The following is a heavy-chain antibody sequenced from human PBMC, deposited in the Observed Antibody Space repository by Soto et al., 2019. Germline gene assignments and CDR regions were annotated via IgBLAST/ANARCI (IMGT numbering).Heavy chain of an antibody. D-gene: IGHD2-21*01. J-gene: IGHJ6*04. CDR3: AGDDVCCDGGRGDGTPVDV. CDR2: LQSGGTT. V-gene: IGHV3-66*01. Sequence: EVQLVESGGGLVQPGGSLRLSCAASGFTVSSKSMTWVRQAPGKGLEWVSLLQSGGTTYYAGSVKGRFTISRDTSENTLHLQRASLRVEDTAVYYCAGDDVCCDGGRGDGTPVDVWGKGTTVTVAS. CDR1: GFTVSSKS.